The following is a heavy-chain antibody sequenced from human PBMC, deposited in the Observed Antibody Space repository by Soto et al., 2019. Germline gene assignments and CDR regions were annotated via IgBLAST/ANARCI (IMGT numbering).Heavy chain of an antibody. CDR3: ARDSGYGDSTLEGGVVVGAPTVIDIPNPLQSLP. CDR2: ISAYNGNT. V-gene: IGHV1-18*01. CDR1: GYTFTSYG. J-gene: IGHJ5*02. Sequence: ASVKVSCKASGYTFTSYGISWVRQAPGQGLEWMGWISAYNGNTNYAQKLQGRVTMTTDTSTSTAYMELRSLRSDDTAVYYCARDSGYGDSTLEGGVVVGAPTVIDIPNPLQSLPWG. D-gene: IGHD4-17*01.